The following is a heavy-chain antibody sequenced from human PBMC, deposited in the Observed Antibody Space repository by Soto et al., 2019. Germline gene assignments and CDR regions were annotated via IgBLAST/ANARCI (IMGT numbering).Heavy chain of an antibody. Sequence: GASVKVSCKASGYSFSTYGISWVRQAPGQGLEWMGWISTSNGYTNYAQKFQGRVSMTTDTSTNTAYMELRSLRSDDTAVYYCARDGTSRAAAGQYYYYYGMDVWGQGTTVTVSS. J-gene: IGHJ6*02. D-gene: IGHD6-13*01. CDR2: ISTSNGYT. CDR1: GYSFSTYG. CDR3: ARDGTSRAAAGQYYYYYGMDV. V-gene: IGHV1-18*01.